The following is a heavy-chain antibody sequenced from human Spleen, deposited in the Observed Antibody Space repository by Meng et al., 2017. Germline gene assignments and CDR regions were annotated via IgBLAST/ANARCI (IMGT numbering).Heavy chain of an antibody. CDR3: ARRSPGSNWADFDF. CDR1: GYTFTTYW. Sequence: GESLKISCQGSGYTFTTYWIGWVRQMPGKGLQWMGVIFPYDSGTKYSPSLEGQISFSVDKSISTAYLQWPSLEPSDTAIYYCARRSPGSNWADFDFWGQGTLVTVSS. CDR2: IFPYDSGT. J-gene: IGHJ4*01. V-gene: IGHV5-51*01. D-gene: IGHD6-13*01.